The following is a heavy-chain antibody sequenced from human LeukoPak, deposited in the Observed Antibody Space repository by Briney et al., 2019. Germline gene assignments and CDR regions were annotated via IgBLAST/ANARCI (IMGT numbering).Heavy chain of an antibody. J-gene: IGHJ6*02. CDR3: ARDYYDSSGYYLSNYYYGMDV. Sequence: GASVMVSCKASGYTFTSYGISWVRQAPGQGLEWMGWISAYNGNTNYAQKLQGRVTMTTDTSTSTAYMELRSLRSDDTAVYYCARDYYDSSGYYLSNYYYGMDVWGQGTTVTVSS. CDR2: ISAYNGNT. D-gene: IGHD3-22*01. V-gene: IGHV1-18*01. CDR1: GYTFTSYG.